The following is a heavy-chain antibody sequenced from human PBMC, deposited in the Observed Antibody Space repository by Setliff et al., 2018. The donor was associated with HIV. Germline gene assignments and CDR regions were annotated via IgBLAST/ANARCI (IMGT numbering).Heavy chain of an antibody. D-gene: IGHD3-22*01. CDR1: GFTFSSYA. Sequence: HPGGSLRLSCAASGFTFSSYAMHWVRQAPGKGLEWVAVISYDGSNKYYADSVKGRFTISRDNSKNTLYLQMNSLRAEDTAVYYCAREMPMIYWYFDLWGRGTLVTVSS. V-gene: IGHV3-30*07. J-gene: IGHJ2*01. CDR3: AREMPMIYWYFDL. CDR2: ISYDGSNK.